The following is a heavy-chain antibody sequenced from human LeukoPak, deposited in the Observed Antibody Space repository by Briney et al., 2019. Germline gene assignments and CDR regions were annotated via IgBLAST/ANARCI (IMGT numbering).Heavy chain of an antibody. CDR1: GLPIADFA. V-gene: IGHV3-43*02. CDR3: AKESGKFDY. J-gene: IGHJ4*02. CDR2: ISGDGVST. Sequence: GGSLRLSCVASGLPIADFAMHWVRQAPGKGLESFSLISGDGVSTFYAVSVKGRFSISRDNSKNSLYLEMNSLRTEDAAMYYCAKESGKFDYWGQGTLVAVSS.